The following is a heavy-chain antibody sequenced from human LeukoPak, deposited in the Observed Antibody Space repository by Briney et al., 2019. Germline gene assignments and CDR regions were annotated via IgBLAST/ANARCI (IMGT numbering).Heavy chain of an antibody. J-gene: IGHJ4*02. CDR2: INPGDGST. CDR1: GYSFSLYY. D-gene: IGHD6-13*01. CDR3: ARDASSSSHN. Sequence: ASVKVSCKASGYSFSLYYLHWVRQAPGQGPEWMGMINPGDGSTTYRQKFKGRVTLTRDMSTSTIYMELSGLKFEDTAVYYCARDASSSSHNWGQGTLVTVSS. V-gene: IGHV1-46*01.